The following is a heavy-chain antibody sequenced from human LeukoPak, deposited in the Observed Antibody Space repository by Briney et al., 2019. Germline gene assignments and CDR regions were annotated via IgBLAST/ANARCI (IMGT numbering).Heavy chain of an antibody. Sequence: QTGGSLRLSCAASGFTFSSYAMSWVRQAPGKGLEWVSAISGSGGSTYYADPVKGRFTISRDNSKNTLYLQMNSLRAEDTAVYYCAKVTHEYYYDSSGYYDYWGQGTLVTVSS. CDR2: ISGSGGST. V-gene: IGHV3-23*01. CDR3: AKVTHEYYYDSSGYYDY. D-gene: IGHD3-22*01. CDR1: GFTFSSYA. J-gene: IGHJ4*02.